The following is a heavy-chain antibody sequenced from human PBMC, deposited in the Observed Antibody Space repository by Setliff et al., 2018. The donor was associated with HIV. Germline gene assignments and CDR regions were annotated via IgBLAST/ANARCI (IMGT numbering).Heavy chain of an antibody. V-gene: IGHV3-30*12. D-gene: IGHD6-6*01. CDR3: ARAWAMQQLVPAY. CDR2: ISYDGGSK. CDR1: GLTFTNYA. Sequence: GGSLRLSCAVSGLTFTNYAMHWVRQAPGKGLESVSFISYDGGSKYYADSVKGRFTISRDNSKNTLYLQMSSLRVEDTAIYYCARAWAMQQLVPAYWGQGTQVTVSS. J-gene: IGHJ4*02.